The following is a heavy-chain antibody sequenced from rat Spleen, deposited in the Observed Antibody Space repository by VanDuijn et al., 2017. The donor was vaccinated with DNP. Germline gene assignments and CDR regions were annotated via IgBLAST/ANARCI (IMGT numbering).Heavy chain of an antibody. J-gene: IGHJ2*01. CDR2: INNAGST. V-gene: IGHV3-3*01. D-gene: IGHD5-1*01. CDR3: AIQLGVFDY. Sequence: EVQLQESGPGLVKPSQSLSLTCSVTGYSITSSYRWNWIRKFPGNELEWMGYINNAGSTNYNPSLKSRFSLTRDTSKNQFFLQVNSVRNEDTATYYCAIQLGVFDYWGQGVMVIVSS. CDR1: GYSITSSYR.